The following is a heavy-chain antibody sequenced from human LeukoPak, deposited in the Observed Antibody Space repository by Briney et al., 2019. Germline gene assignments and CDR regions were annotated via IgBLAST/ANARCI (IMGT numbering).Heavy chain of an antibody. CDR3: ARDLQAYRTVAGTAFDY. CDR1: GFTFSDYY. Sequence: PGGSLRLSCAASGFTFSDYYMSWIRQAPGKGLEWVSYISSSGSTILYADSVKGRFTISRDNAKNSLYLQMNSLRAEDTAVHYCARDLQAYRTVAGTAFDYWGQGTLVTVSS. J-gene: IGHJ4*02. V-gene: IGHV3-11*01. CDR2: ISSSGSTI. D-gene: IGHD6-19*01.